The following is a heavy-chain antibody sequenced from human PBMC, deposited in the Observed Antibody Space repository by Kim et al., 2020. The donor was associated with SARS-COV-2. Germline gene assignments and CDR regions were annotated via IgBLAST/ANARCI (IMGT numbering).Heavy chain of an antibody. Sequence: GGSLRLSCALSGFTVSTSHMYWVRQAPGKGLECVSVIYSSGSIYYVDSVMGRFTISRDNSKNTLYLLMNSLRADDTAMYYCVRDAGGHWGQGTLVTVSS. V-gene: IGHV3-53*01. CDR1: GFTVSTSH. CDR2: IYSSGSI. D-gene: IGHD2-15*01. CDR3: VRDAGGH. J-gene: IGHJ4*02.